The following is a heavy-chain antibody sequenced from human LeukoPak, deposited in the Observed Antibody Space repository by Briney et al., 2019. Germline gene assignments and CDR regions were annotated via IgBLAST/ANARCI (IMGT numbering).Heavy chain of an antibody. V-gene: IGHV1-2*02. CDR1: GYTFTGYY. J-gene: IGHJ4*02. CDR3: ANLMRGYSGYADY. CDR2: INPNSGGT. D-gene: IGHD5-12*01. Sequence: ASVTVSCKASGYTFTGYYMHWVRQAPGQGLEWMGWINPNSGGTNYAQKFQGRVTMTRGTSISTAYMELSRLRSDDTAVYYCANLMRGYSGYADYWGQGTLVTVSS.